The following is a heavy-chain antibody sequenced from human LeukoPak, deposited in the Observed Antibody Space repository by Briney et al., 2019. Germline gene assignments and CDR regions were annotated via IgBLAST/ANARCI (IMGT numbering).Heavy chain of an antibody. J-gene: IGHJ3*02. Sequence: PSETLSLTCTVSGGSISSNYWSWIRQPPGKGLEWIGHIHYSGSTNSNPSLKSRVTISLDMSKNQFSLKLRSVTAADTAIYYCARQGYDILTGYIDAFDIWGQGTMVTVSS. V-gene: IGHV4-59*08. CDR2: IHYSGST. D-gene: IGHD3-9*01. CDR1: GGSISSNY. CDR3: ARQGYDILTGYIDAFDI.